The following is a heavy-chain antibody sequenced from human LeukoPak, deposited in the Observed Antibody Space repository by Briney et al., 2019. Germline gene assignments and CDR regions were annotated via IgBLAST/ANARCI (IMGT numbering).Heavy chain of an antibody. Sequence: GGSLRLSCTASGFTFSSYSMNWVRQAPGKGLEWVSSISSGSTYIYYADSVKGRFTVSRDNAQNSLYLQMNSLRAEDTAVYYCARGSTAPDSWGQGTLVTVSS. CDR2: ISSGSTYI. J-gene: IGHJ4*02. D-gene: IGHD1-1*01. CDR1: GFTFSSYS. V-gene: IGHV3-21*01. CDR3: ARGSTAPDS.